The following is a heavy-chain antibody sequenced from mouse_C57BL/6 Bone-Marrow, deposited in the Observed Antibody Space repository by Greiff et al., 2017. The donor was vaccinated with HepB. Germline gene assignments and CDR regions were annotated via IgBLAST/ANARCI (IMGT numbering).Heavy chain of an antibody. CDR2: IYPGDGDT. V-gene: IGHV1-82*01. Sequence: QVQLKESGPELVKPGASVKISCKASGYAFSSSWMNWVKQRPGKGLEWIGRIYPGDGDTNYNGKFKGKATLTVDTSSSTAYMQLSSLTSEDSAVYYCARRRPFDYWGQGTTLTVSS. J-gene: IGHJ2*01. CDR3: ARRRPFDY. CDR1: GYAFSSSW.